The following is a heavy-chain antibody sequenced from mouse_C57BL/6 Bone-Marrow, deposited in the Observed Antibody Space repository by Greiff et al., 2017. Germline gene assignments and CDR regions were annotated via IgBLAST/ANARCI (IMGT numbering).Heavy chain of an antibody. J-gene: IGHJ3*01. Sequence: QVQLQQPGAELVKPGASVKLSCTASGYTFTSYWMQWVKQRPGQGLEWIGEIDPSDSYTNYNPKFKGKATLTVDTSSSTAYLQLSSLTSEDSAVYYCAPDYGSGLGWFGYWGRGTVITGSA. CDR2: IDPSDSYT. V-gene: IGHV1-50*01. CDR1: GYTFTSYW. D-gene: IGHD1-1*01. CDR3: APDYGSGLGWFGY.